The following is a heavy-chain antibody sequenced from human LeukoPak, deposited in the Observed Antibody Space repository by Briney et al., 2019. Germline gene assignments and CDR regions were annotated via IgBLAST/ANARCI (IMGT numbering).Heavy chain of an antibody. CDR1: GYTFTSYG. Sequence: ASVKVSCKASGYTFTSYGISWVRQAPGQGLEWMGWISAYNGNTNYAQKLQGRVTMTTDTSTSTAYMELRSLRSDDTAVYYCARDWLPKPIQPDFDYWGQGTLVTVSS. V-gene: IGHV1-18*01. CDR3: ARDWLPKPIQPDFDY. J-gene: IGHJ4*02. D-gene: IGHD5-18*01. CDR2: ISAYNGNT.